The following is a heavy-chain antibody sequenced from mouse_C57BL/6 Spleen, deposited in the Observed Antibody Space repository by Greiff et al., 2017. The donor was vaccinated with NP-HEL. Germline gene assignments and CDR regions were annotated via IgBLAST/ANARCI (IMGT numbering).Heavy chain of an antibody. V-gene: IGHV1-52*01. CDR1: GYTFTSYW. D-gene: IGHD3-2*02. Sequence: VQLQQPGAELVRPGSSVKLSCKASGYTFTSYWMHWVKQRPIQGLEWIGNIDPSDSETHYNQKFKDKATLTVDKSSSTAYMQLSSLTSEDSAVYYCARSRQLRPPWDAMDYWGQGTSVTVSS. J-gene: IGHJ4*01. CDR2: IDPSDSET. CDR3: ARSRQLRPPWDAMDY.